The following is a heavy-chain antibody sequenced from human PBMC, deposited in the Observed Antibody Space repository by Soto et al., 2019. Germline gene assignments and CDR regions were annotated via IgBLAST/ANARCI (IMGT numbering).Heavy chain of an antibody. D-gene: IGHD2-2*01. J-gene: IGHJ4*02. CDR3: ARLEVGLDY. Sequence: QVQLQESGPGLVKPSETLSLTCKVSGGSVSSGSYYWSWIRQSPGKGLEWIGYVYYTGGTKYNPSLQSRVTISADTTRHPFSLKLTSVTAADTAVYYCARLEVGLDYWGQGILVTVSS. V-gene: IGHV4-61*03. CDR1: GGSVSSGSYY. CDR2: VYYTGGT.